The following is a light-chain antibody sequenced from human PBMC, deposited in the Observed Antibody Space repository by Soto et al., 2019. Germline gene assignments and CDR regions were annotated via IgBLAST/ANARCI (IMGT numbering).Light chain of an antibody. CDR1: QGISSY. CDR2: AAS. J-gene: IGKJ3*01. CDR3: LQYYSYPVT. V-gene: IGKV1-8*01. Sequence: AIRMTQSPSSFSASTGDRVTITCRASQGISSYLAWYQQKPGKAPKLLIYAASTLQSGVPSRFSGSGSGTDFTLTISCLQSEDFATYYCLQYYSYPVTFGPGTKVDIK.